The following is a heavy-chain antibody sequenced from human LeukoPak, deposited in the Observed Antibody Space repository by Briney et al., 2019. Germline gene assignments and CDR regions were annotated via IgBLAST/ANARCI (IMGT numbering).Heavy chain of an antibody. CDR3: ARGVAAAGSGY. D-gene: IGHD6-13*01. CDR1: GFTFNDYA. J-gene: IGHJ4*02. V-gene: IGHV3-30-3*01. CDR2: ISYDGYDK. Sequence: GGSLRLSCAASGFTFNDYAMYWVRQTPGKGLEWVTLISYDGYDKSYADSVRGRFTISRDNSKNTLYLQMDSLRSEDTAVYYCARGVAAAGSGYWGQGTLVTVSS.